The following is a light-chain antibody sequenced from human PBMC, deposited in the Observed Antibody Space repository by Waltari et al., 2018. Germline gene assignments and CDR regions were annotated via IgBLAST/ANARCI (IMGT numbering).Light chain of an antibody. J-gene: IGLJ3*02. CDR2: GNS. Sequence: QSVLTQPPSVSGAPGQRVTISCTGSSSNIGAGYDVHWYQQLPGTAPKLLMYGNSNRPSGVLDRFYGSKSGTSASLAITGLQAADEADYYCQSYDSSLSVLVFGGGTKLTVL. CDR1: SSNIGAGYD. CDR3: QSYDSSLSVLV. V-gene: IGLV1-40*01.